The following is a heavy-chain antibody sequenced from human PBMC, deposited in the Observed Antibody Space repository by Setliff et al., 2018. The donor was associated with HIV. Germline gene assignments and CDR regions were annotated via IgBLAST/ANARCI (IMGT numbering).Heavy chain of an antibody. CDR3: AKDTRIVVVPDAFDI. D-gene: IGHD3-22*01. J-gene: IGHJ3*02. V-gene: IGHV1-8*01. Sequence: ASVKVSCKASGYTFSSYDINWVRQATGQGLEWMGWMNPNSGNTGYAQKFQGRVTMTRNTSISTAYMELNSLRAEDTAVYYCAKDTRIVVVPDAFDIWGQGTMVTVSS. CDR1: GYTFSSYD. CDR2: MNPNSGNT.